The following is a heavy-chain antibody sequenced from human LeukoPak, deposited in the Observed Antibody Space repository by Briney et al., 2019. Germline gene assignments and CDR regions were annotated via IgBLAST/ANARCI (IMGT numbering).Heavy chain of an antibody. D-gene: IGHD1-7*01. CDR2: ISSSSSDI. CDR1: GFTFSSYS. V-gene: IGHV3-21*01. J-gene: IGHJ4*02. CDR3: ARNSPELELPDY. Sequence: GGSLRLSCPASGFTFSSYSMNWVRQAPGKGLEWVSSISSSSSDIYYADSVKGRFTISRDNAKNSLYLQMHSLRAEDTAVYYCARNSPELELPDYWGQGTLVTVSS.